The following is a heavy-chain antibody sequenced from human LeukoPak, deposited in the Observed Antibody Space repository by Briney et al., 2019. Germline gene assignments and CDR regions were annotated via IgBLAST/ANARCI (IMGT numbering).Heavy chain of an antibody. CDR1: GYTFTSYG. V-gene: IGHV1-24*01. CDR2: FDPEDGET. Sequence: GASVKVSCKASGYTFTSYGITWVRQAPGKGLEWMGGFDPEDGETIYAQKFQGRVTMTEDTSTDTAYMELSSLRSEDTAVYYCATVQWLVAGEQSPKFDYWGQGTLVTVSS. CDR3: ATVQWLVAGEQSPKFDY. J-gene: IGHJ4*02. D-gene: IGHD6-19*01.